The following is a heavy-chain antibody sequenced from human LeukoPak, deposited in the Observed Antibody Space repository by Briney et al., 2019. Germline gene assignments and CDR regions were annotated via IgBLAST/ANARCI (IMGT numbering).Heavy chain of an antibody. D-gene: IGHD1-26*01. CDR1: GFTFSSYA. CDR3: VRICKGQCGVGATN. CDR2: ISSTSATI. V-gene: IGHV3-48*04. Sequence: GGSLRLSCAASGFTFSSYAMNWVRQAAGKGLEWVSYISSTSATIHYADSVKGRFTLSRDNAKSSLYLQMNSLRAEDTAVYYCVRICKGQCGVGATNWGQGTLVTVSS. J-gene: IGHJ4*02.